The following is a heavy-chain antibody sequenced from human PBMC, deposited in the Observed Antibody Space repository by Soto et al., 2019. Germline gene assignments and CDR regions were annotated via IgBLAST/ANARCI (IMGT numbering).Heavy chain of an antibody. D-gene: IGHD3-3*02. CDR1: GDSIISSDFY. V-gene: IGHV4-39*01. CDR2: IFYLGSS. CDR3: ARHSLAIRKNNWFDP. J-gene: IGHJ5*02. Sequence: LSLTCTVSGDSIISSDFYWGWVRQPPGKGLEWIGSIFYLGSSYYNPSLKSRVTMSVDTSKSQFSLRLRSVTAADTALYFCARHSLAIRKNNWFDPWGQGIMVTVSS.